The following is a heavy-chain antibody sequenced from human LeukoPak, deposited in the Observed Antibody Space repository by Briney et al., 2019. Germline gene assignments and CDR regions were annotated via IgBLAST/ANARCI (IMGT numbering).Heavy chain of an antibody. J-gene: IGHJ4*02. V-gene: IGHV3-23*01. CDR3: AKDPRKGFGELLAPPFDY. Sequence: GGSLRLSCAASGFTFSSYAMSWVRQAPGKGLEWVSAISGSGGSTYYADSVKGRFTISRDNSKNTLYLQMNSLRAEDTAVYYCAKDPRKGFGELLAPPFDYWGQGTLVTVSS. D-gene: IGHD3-10*01. CDR2: ISGSGGST. CDR1: GFTFSSYA.